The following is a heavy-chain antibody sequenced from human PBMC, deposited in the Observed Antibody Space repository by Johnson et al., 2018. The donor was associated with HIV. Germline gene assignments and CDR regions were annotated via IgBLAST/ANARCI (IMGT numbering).Heavy chain of an antibody. Sequence: VHLVESGGGVVQPGRSLRLSCAASGFTLSSNAMHWVRQAPGKGLEWVSGIGTAGDTYYPGSVKGRFTISRDNAKNSLYLQIDNLRAEDTAVYYWNGIGAFDLWGQGTMVTVSS. V-gene: IGHV3-13*01. D-gene: IGHD2-21*01. CDR1: GFTLSSNA. CDR2: IGTAGDT. J-gene: IGHJ3*01. CDR3: NGIGAFDL.